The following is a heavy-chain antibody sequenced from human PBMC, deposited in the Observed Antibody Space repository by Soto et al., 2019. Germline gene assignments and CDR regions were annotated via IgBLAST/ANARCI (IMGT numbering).Heavy chain of an antibody. J-gene: IGHJ6*02. CDR1: GGSISSYY. Sequence: SETLSLTCTVSGGSISSYYWSWIRQPAGKGLEWIGRIYTSGSTNYNPSLKSRVTMSVDTSKNQFSLKLSSVTAADTAVYYCARDQRQFLEWPSRHYYYCGMDVWGQGTTVTVSS. CDR2: IYTSGST. V-gene: IGHV4-4*07. D-gene: IGHD3-3*01. CDR3: ARDQRQFLEWPSRHYYYCGMDV.